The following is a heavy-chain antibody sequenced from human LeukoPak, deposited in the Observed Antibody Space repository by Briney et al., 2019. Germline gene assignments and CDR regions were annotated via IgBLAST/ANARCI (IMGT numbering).Heavy chain of an antibody. CDR3: ARHAKQAAAGTGGTSNYYYYYYMDV. V-gene: IGHV4-39*01. D-gene: IGHD6-13*01. CDR2: IYYSGST. Sequence: SETLSLTCTVSGGSISSSSYYWGWIRQPPGKGLEWIGSIYYSGSTYYNPSLKSRVTISVDTSKNQFSLKLSSVTAADTAVYYCARHAKQAAAGTGGTSNYYYYYYMDVWGKGTTVTVSS. CDR1: GGSISSSSYY. J-gene: IGHJ6*03.